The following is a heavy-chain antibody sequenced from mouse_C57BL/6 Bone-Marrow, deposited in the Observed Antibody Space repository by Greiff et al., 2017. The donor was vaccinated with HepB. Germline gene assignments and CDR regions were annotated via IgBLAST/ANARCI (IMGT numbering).Heavy chain of an antibody. V-gene: IGHV5-6*01. D-gene: IGHD2-4*01. CDR3: ARQGATMITTAWFAY. CDR1: GFTFSSYG. J-gene: IGHJ3*01. CDR2: ISSGGSYT. Sequence: EVKLVESGGDLVKPGGSLKLSCAASGFTFSSYGMSWVRQTPDKRLEWVATISSGGSYTYYPDSVKGRFTISIDNAKNTLYLQMSSLKSEDTAMYYCARQGATMITTAWFAYWGQGTLVTVSA.